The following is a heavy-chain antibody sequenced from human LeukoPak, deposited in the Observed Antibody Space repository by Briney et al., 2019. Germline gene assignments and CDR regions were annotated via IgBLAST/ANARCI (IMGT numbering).Heavy chain of an antibody. CDR1: GFTVTSNY. J-gene: IGHJ6*02. Sequence: PGGSLRLSRAASGFTVTSNYMSWVRQAPGKRLERVSVIYSGGSTYYADSVKGRFTISRDNSKNTLYLQMNSLRAEDTAVYYCARDHYGDYVGGMDVWGQGTTVTVSS. CDR2: IYSGGST. V-gene: IGHV3-66*01. CDR3: ARDHYGDYVGGMDV. D-gene: IGHD4-17*01.